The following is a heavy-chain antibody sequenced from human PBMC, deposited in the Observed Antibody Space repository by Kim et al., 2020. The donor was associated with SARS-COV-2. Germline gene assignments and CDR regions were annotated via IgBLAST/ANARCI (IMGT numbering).Heavy chain of an antibody. CDR3: AGERRGDPFDY. D-gene: IGHD4-17*01. V-gene: IGHV1-8*01. Sequence: TGYALKFQGRVTMTRNTSISTAYMGLSSLRSEDTAVYYCAGERRGDPFDYWGQGTLVTVSS. CDR2: T. J-gene: IGHJ4*02.